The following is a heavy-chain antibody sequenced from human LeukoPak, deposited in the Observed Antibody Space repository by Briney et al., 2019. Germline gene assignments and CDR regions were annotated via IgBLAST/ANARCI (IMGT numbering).Heavy chain of an antibody. CDR3: ARGREVATVTTSLGDY. CDR1: GYSFTSYW. J-gene: IGHJ4*02. Sequence: GESLKISCKGSGYSFTSYWIGWVRQMPGKGLEWMGIIYPGDSDTRYSPSFQGQVTISADKSISTAYLQWSSLKASDTAMYYCARGREVATVTTSLGDYWGQGTLVTVSS. CDR2: IYPGDSDT. V-gene: IGHV5-51*01. D-gene: IGHD4-17*01.